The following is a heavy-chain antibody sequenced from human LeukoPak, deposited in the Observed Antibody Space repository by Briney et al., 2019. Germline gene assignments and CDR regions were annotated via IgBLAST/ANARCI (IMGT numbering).Heavy chain of an antibody. CDR3: AKRAVTTFSSGFHY. J-gene: IGHJ4*02. CDR1: GFTFGSYA. D-gene: IGHD4-17*01. CDR2: ISGIGVAT. V-gene: IGHV3-23*01. Sequence: PGGSLRLSCAASGFTFGSYAMTWVRQAPGKGLEWVSVISGIGVATYYADSVKGRFTISRDNSKNTLYLQMNSLGAEDTAVYYCAKRAVTTFSSGFHYWGQGTLVTVSS.